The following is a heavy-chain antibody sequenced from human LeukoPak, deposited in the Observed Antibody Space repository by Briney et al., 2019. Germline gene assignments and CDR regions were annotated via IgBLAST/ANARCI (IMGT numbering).Heavy chain of an antibody. CDR1: GFTFSSYG. D-gene: IGHD2-2*01. Sequence: PGGSLRLSCAASGFTFSSYGMHWVRQAPGKGLEWVAFIRYDGSNKYYADSVKGRFTISRDNSKNTLYLQMNSLRAEDTAVYYCAKSGYCSSTSCRGPFDPWGQGTLATVSS. CDR3: AKSGYCSSTSCRGPFDP. V-gene: IGHV3-30*02. J-gene: IGHJ5*02. CDR2: IRYDGSNK.